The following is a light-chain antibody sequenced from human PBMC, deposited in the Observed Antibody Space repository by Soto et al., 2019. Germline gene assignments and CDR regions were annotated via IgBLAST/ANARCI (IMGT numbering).Light chain of an antibody. Sequence: DIQMTQSPSSLSASVGDRVSFTCEASQDISKFLNWYQHKPGQAPSLLIYDASKSQFGVPSRFSGSGSGTEFTLTISSLQSEDFAVYYCQQYNNWPPITFGQGTRLEIK. CDR1: QDISKF. CDR3: QQYNNWPPIT. CDR2: DAS. J-gene: IGKJ5*01. V-gene: IGKV1-33*01.